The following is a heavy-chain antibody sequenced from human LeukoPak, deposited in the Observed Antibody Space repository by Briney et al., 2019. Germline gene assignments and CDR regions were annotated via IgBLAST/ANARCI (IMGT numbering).Heavy chain of an antibody. CDR3: ARILSSAWGELGY. CDR1: GFTFSSHG. CDR2: IRSDGSNK. J-gene: IGHJ4*02. D-gene: IGHD6-19*01. V-gene: IGHV3-30*02. Sequence: GGSLRLSCAASGFTFSSHGMHWVRQAPGKGLKWVAFIRSDGSNKYYADSVKGRFTISRDNSKNTLYLQMNSLRAEDTAVYYCARILSSAWGELGYWGQGTLVTVSS.